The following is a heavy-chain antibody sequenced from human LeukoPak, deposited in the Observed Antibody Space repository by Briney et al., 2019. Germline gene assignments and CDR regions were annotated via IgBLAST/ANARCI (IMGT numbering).Heavy chain of an antibody. CDR2: INAGNGNT. CDR1: GYTFTSYA. J-gene: IGHJ4*02. V-gene: IGHV1-3*01. D-gene: IGHD3-22*01. CDR3: ARSRPIVVRGSYYFDY. Sequence: ASVKVSCKASGYTFTSYAMHWVRQAPGQRLEWMRWINAGNGNTKYSQKFQGRVTITRDTSASTAYMELSSLRSEDTAVYYCARSRPIVVRGSYYFDYWGQGTLVTVSS.